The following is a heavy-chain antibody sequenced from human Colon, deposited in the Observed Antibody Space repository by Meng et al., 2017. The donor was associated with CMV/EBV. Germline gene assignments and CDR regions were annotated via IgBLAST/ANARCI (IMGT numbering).Heavy chain of an antibody. D-gene: IGHD1-1*01. CDR2: ISGGGTST. CDR1: GFTFSVVA. J-gene: IGHJ4*02. V-gene: IGHV3-23*01. CDR3: ATGQDRYHY. Sequence: GGSLRLSCAASGFTFSVVAMSWVRQAPGKGLEWVSAISGGGTSTFYADSVKGRFTISRDNSKNTLHRQMNSLGAEDTAVYYCATGQDRYHYWGQGTLVTVSS.